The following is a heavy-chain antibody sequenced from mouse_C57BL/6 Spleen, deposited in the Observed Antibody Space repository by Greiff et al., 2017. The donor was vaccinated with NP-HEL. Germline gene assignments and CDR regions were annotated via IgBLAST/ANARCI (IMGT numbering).Heavy chain of an antibody. CDR3: AREGSPWYFEV. Sequence: VKLMESGPELVKPGASVKISCKASGYAFSSSWMNWVKQRPGKGLEWIGRLYPGDGGTNYNGKFKGKATLTADKSSRTAYMQLSSLPSEDSSVYFCAREGSPWYFEVWGTGTTVTVSS. CDR2: LYPGDGGT. J-gene: IGHJ1*03. CDR1: GYAFSSSW. D-gene: IGHD1-1*01. V-gene: IGHV1-82*01.